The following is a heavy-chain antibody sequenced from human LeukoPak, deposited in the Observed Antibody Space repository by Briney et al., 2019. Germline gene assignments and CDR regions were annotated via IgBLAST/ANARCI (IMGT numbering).Heavy chain of an antibody. Sequence: PSETLSLTCAVYGGSFSGYYWSWIRQPPGKGLEWIGEINHSGSTNYNPSLKSRVTISVDTSKNQFSLKLSSVTAADTAVYYCARESSSGWDWGQGTLVTVSS. D-gene: IGHD6-19*01. CDR2: INHSGST. CDR3: ARESSSGWD. CDR1: GGSFSGYY. J-gene: IGHJ4*02. V-gene: IGHV4-34*01.